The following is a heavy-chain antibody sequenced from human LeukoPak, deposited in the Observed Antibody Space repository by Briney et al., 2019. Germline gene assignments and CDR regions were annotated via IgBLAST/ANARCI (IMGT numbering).Heavy chain of an antibody. CDR1: GGSISSYY. D-gene: IGHD5-18*01. J-gene: IGHJ5*02. V-gene: IGHV4-59*01. CDR2: IYYSGST. Sequence: PSETLSLTCTVSGGSISSYYWSWIRQPPGKGLEWIGYIYYSGSTNYNPSLKSRVTISVDTSKNRFSLKLSSVTAADTAVYYCARDRSSLDTAMDRWFDPWGQGTLVTVSS. CDR3: ARDRSSLDTAMDRWFDP.